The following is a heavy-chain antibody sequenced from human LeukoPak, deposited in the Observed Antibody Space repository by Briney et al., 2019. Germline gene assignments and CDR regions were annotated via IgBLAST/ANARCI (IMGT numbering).Heavy chain of an antibody. V-gene: IGHV3-48*03. Sequence: GGSLRLSCAASGFTFSSYEMNWVRQAPGKGLEGVSYISSSGSSSGRIIDYADSVKGRFTISRDNAKNSLYLQMNSLRAEDTAVYYCTKERRRDDILTGSFSDWGQGILVTVSS. CDR1: GFTFSSYE. D-gene: IGHD3-9*01. CDR2: ISSSGSSSGRII. J-gene: IGHJ4*02. CDR3: TKERRRDDILTGSFSD.